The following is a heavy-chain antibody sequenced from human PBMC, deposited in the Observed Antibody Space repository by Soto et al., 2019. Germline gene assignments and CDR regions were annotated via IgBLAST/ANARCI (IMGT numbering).Heavy chain of an antibody. J-gene: IGHJ5*02. V-gene: IGHV1-18*01. CDR3: ARVVPGAEACFGP. D-gene: IGHD2-2*01. Sequence: ASVKVSCQTSGYTFSNYGITWVRQAPGQPLEWLGWISLYSDGTNYAQKFQGRVSMTTDTSTTTAYMELRSLRSDDTAVYYCARVVPGAEACFGPWRQRTLVTVSS. CDR2: ISLYSDGT. CDR1: GYTFSNYG.